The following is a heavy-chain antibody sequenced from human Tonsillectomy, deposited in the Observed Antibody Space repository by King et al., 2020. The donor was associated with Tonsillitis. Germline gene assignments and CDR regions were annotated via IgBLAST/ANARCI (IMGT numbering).Heavy chain of an antibody. V-gene: IGHV3-7*01. J-gene: IGHJ3*01. CDR3: ARESSYGYGSTCYDAFDV. CDR2: IKQDGSVK. Sequence: GQLVQSGGGLVQPGRSLRLSCAASGFNLNNFWMTWVRQAPGKGLEWVANIKQDGSVKHYVDSVEGRFTITRDYAKNSLHLQMNSLRPEDTAVYYCARESSYGYGSTCYDAFDVWGEGRMVTVPS. D-gene: IGHD3-10*01. CDR1: GFNLNNFW.